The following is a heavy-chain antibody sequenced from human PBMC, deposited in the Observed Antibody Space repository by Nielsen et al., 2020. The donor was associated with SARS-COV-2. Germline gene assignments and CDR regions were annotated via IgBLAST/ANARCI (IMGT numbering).Heavy chain of an antibody. Sequence: ASVKVSCKASGYTFTSYYMHWVRQAPGHGLEWMGIINPSGGSTNYARNFQGRVAMTRDTSTSTVYMELSSLRSEDTAVYYCAREGCSGGSCPMDVWGQGTTVTVSS. CDR2: INPSGGST. V-gene: IGHV1-46*01. J-gene: IGHJ6*02. D-gene: IGHD2-15*01. CDR1: GYTFTSYY. CDR3: AREGCSGGSCPMDV.